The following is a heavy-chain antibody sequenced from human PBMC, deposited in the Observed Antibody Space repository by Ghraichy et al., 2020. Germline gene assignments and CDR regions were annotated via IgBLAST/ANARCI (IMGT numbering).Heavy chain of an antibody. J-gene: IGHJ4*02. D-gene: IGHD3-16*01. CDR2: ISSTGSHL. CDR1: GFNFSPYS. V-gene: IGHV3-21*01. Sequence: GESLNISCAASGFNFSPYSMNWVRQAPGKGLEWVSTISSTGSHLYYADSVRGRFTISRDDAKNSLYLQMNSLRAEDTAMYYCARAHFDYDRWGQGTLVTVSS. CDR3: ARAHFDYDR.